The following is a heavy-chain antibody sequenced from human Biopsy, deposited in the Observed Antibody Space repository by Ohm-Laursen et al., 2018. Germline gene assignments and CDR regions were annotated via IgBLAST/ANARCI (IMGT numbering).Heavy chain of an antibody. CDR1: GAIFSNYA. Sequence: SSVTVSCKASGAIFSNYAIAWVRQDPGHGLGWMGGIIPLFGAPNYAQKFQGRLTITADESKSTTYMELSSLRSEDTAVYYCARLAQIYGDSPFDPWGQGTLVTVSS. D-gene: IGHD4-17*01. J-gene: IGHJ5*02. CDR3: ARLAQIYGDSPFDP. CDR2: IIPLFGAP. V-gene: IGHV1-69*01.